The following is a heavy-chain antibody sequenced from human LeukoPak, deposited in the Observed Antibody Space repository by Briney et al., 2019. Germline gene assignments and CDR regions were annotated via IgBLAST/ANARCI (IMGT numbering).Heavy chain of an antibody. D-gene: IGHD1-26*01. Sequence: SETLSLTCAVYGGSFSGYYWSWIRQPPGKGLEWIGDINHSGSTNYNPSLKSRVTISVDTSKNQFSLKLSSVTAADTAVYYCARLPMSAWELPTHYFDYWGQGTLVTVSS. CDR3: ARLPMSAWELPTHYFDY. CDR2: INHSGST. J-gene: IGHJ4*02. V-gene: IGHV4-34*01. CDR1: GGSFSGYY.